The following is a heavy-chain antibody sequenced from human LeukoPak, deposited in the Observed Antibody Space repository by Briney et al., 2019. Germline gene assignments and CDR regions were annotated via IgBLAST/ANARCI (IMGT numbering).Heavy chain of an antibody. J-gene: IGHJ4*02. V-gene: IGHV3-23*01. CDR2: ISPSGGST. CDR1: GFPFSRTS. Sequence: GGSLRLSCTASGFPFSRTSMTWVRQAPGKGLEWVSTISPSGGSTFYADSVKGRFSLFRDNSKNTLFLQMNTLRAADTALYYGSAQPEEVAGGMNSWGQGALVTVSS. CDR3: SAQPEEVAGGMNS. D-gene: IGHD6-19*01.